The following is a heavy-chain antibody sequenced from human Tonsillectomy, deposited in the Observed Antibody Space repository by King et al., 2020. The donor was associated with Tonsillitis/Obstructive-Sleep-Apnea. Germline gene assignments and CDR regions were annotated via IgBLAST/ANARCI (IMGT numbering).Heavy chain of an antibody. V-gene: IGHV3-23*04. D-gene: IGHD3-3*01. CDR1: GFTFSSYA. CDR3: AKDFRHVLRFLEWLLSYFDY. Sequence: QLVQSGGGLVQPGGSLRLSCAASGFTFSSYAMSWVRQAPGKGLEWVSAISGSGGSTYYADSVEGRFTISRDNSKNTLYLQMNSLRAEDTAVYYCAKDFRHVLRFLEWLLSYFDYWGQGTLVTVSS. CDR2: ISGSGGST. J-gene: IGHJ4*02.